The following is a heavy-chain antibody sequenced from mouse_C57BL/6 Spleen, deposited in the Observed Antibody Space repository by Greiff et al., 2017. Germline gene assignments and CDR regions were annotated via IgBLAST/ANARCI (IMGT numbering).Heavy chain of an antibody. V-gene: IGHV5-12*01. CDR1: GFTFSDYY. CDR3: ARGGYEREYYAMDY. CDR2: ISNGGGST. J-gene: IGHJ4*01. Sequence: EVKLVESGGGLVQPGGSLKLSCAASGFTFSDYYMYWVRQTPEKRLEWVAYISNGGGSTYYPDTVKGRFTISRDNDKNTLYLQMSRLKSEDTAMYYCARGGYEREYYAMDYWGQGTSGTVSS. D-gene: IGHD2-2*01.